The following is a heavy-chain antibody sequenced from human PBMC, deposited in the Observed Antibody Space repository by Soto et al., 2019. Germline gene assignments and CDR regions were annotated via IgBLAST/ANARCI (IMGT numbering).Heavy chain of an antibody. Sequence: ASVKVSCKASGYTFTSYGISWVRQAPGQGLEWMGWISAYNGNTNYAQKLQGRVTMTTDTSTSTAYMELRSLRSVDTAVYYCARDDSQGIAVAGIYYYYGMDVWGQGTTVTVSS. CDR3: ARDDSQGIAVAGIYYYYGMDV. CDR2: ISAYNGNT. J-gene: IGHJ6*02. V-gene: IGHV1-18*04. D-gene: IGHD6-19*01. CDR1: GYTFTSYG.